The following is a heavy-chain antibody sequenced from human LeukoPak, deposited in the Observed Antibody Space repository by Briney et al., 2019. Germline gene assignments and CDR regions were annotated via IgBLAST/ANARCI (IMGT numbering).Heavy chain of an antibody. CDR3: ATGLGGIFGVVIIASPFFDY. D-gene: IGHD3-3*01. CDR1: GFTFSSYA. CDR2: ISGRGGKK. V-gene: IGHV3-23*01. Sequence: SGGSLRLSCAASGFTFSSYAMSGVRQAPGKALEEVVAISGRGGKKSYPDSVTGRFNISRDTSTTTLYTQMNSLRAEDTAVYSCATGLGGIFGVVIIASPFFDYWGQGTLVTVSS. J-gene: IGHJ4*02.